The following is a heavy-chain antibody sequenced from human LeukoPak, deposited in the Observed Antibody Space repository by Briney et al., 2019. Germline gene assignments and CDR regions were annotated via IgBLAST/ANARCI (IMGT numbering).Heavy chain of an antibody. J-gene: IGHJ4*02. CDR3: ARATDYYDSSGYYQPSPTYFDY. V-gene: IGHV3-53*01. CDR1: GFTFIKSW. D-gene: IGHD3-22*01. CDR2: IYSGGST. Sequence: QSGGSLRLSCAASGFTFIKSWMSWVRQAPGKGLEWVSVIYSGGSTYYADSVKGRFTISRDNSKNTLYLQMNSLRAEDTAVYYCARATDYYDSSGYYQPSPTYFDYWGQGTLVTVSS.